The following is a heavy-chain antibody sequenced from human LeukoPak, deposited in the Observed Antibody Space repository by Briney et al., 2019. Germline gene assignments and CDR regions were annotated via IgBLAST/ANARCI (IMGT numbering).Heavy chain of an antibody. D-gene: IGHD4/OR15-4a*01. Sequence: GGSLRLSCAASGFTVSSNYMSWVRQAPGKGLEWVSVIYSGGSAYYADSVKGRFTISRDNSKNTLYLQMNSLRAEDTTVYYCAKEPTVLTRYFDYWGQGTLVTVSS. CDR3: AKEPTVLTRYFDY. CDR1: GFTVSSNY. CDR2: IYSGGSA. V-gene: IGHV3-53*01. J-gene: IGHJ4*02.